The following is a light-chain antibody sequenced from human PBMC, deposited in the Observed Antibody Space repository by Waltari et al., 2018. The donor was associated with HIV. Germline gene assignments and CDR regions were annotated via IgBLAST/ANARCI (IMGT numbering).Light chain of an antibody. Sequence: HSVLSPPPSVSGATGQGHTISYTGSNPNIGACFDVHLYQQLPGTAPKLLIYATTTRPSGGPDRFSGSKSGTSASLAITGLQAEDEADYYCQSYDSSLSGYVFATGTRVTVL. CDR3: QSYDSSLSGYV. CDR1: NPNIGACFD. V-gene: IGLV1-40*01. J-gene: IGLJ1*01. CDR2: ATT.